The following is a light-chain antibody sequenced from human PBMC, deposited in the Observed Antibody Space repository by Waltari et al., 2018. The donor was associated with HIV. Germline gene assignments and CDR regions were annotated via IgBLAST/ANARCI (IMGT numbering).Light chain of an antibody. V-gene: IGLV1-51*01. CDR2: ENN. CDR3: GTWDSSLSAGV. Sequence: QSVLTQPPSVSAAPGQKVTISCPGSSSHIGNNYVSLYQQFPGTAPKLLIYENNKRPSGIPDRFSGSKSGTSATLGITGLQTGDEADYYCGTWDSSLSAGVFGGGTKLTVL. J-gene: IGLJ2*01. CDR1: SSHIGNNY.